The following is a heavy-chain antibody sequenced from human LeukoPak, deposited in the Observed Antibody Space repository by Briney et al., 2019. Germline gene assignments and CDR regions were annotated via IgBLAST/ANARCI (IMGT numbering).Heavy chain of an antibody. CDR3: ARGWPYYDILTGYYKTSALDY. CDR1: GVTFSSYS. V-gene: IGHV3-21*01. D-gene: IGHD3-9*01. J-gene: IGHJ4*02. CDR2: ISSSSSYI. Sequence: GGSLRLSCAASGVTFSSYSMNWVRQAPGKGLEWVSSISSSSSYIYYADSVKGRFTISRDNAKNSLYLQMNSLRAEDTAVYYCARGWPYYDILTGYYKTSALDYWGQGTLVTVSS.